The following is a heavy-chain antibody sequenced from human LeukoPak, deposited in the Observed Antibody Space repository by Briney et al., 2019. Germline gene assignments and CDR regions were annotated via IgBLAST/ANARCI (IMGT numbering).Heavy chain of an antibody. V-gene: IGHV3-23*01. Sequence: GGSLRLSCAASGFTFSSYAMSWVRQAPGKGLEWVSAISGSGGSTYYADSVKGRFTISRDNSKNTLYLRMNSLRAEDTAVYYCAKDANYYDSSGYPVAFDIWGQGTMVTVSS. J-gene: IGHJ3*02. CDR3: AKDANYYDSSGYPVAFDI. CDR2: ISGSGGST. D-gene: IGHD3-22*01. CDR1: GFTFSSYA.